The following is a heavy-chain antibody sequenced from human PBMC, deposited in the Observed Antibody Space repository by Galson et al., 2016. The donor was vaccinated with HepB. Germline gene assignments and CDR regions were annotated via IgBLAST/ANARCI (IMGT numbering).Heavy chain of an antibody. CDR2: TRNKARSYTT. V-gene: IGHV3-72*01. Sequence: SLRLSCAASGFMFSDHYMDWVRQAPGKGLEWVARTRNKARSYTTEYAASVKGRFTISRGDSQNSVYLQMTSLNTEHTALYYCIRASSSSGYWYFDLWGRGTLVTVSS. CDR3: IRASSSSGYWYFDL. CDR1: GFMFSDHY. D-gene: IGHD6-6*01. J-gene: IGHJ2*01.